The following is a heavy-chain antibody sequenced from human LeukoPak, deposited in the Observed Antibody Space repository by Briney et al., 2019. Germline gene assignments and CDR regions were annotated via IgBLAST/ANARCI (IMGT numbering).Heavy chain of an antibody. D-gene: IGHD2-15*01. CDR2: ISYRGST. CDR3: AGGRIGGNY. J-gene: IGHJ4*02. V-gene: IGHV4-59*01. CDR1: GGSISSYY. Sequence: AETRSLTCTVSGGSISSYYWSWLRQPPGKGLEGIGCISYRGSTNYNPPLKRRVTISVDTCNSQFSLKLTSVSAADTAVFYCAGGRIGGNYWGQGTLVTVSS.